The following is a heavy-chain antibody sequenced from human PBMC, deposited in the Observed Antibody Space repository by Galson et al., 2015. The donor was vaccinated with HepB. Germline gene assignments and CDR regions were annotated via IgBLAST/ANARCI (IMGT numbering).Heavy chain of an antibody. CDR1: GFTFSSYG. Sequence: SLRLSCAASGFTFSSYGMHWVRQAPGKGLEWVAVIWYDGSNKYYADSVKGRFTISRDNSKNTLYLQMNSLRAEDTAVYYCARGHNYVWGSYNFDYWGQGTLVTVSS. D-gene: IGHD3-16*01. V-gene: IGHV3-33*01. CDR2: IWYDGSNK. CDR3: ARGHNYVWGSYNFDY. J-gene: IGHJ4*02.